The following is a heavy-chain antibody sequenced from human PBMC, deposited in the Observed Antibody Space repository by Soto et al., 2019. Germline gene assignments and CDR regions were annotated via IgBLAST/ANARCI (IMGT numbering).Heavy chain of an antibody. D-gene: IGHD5-12*01. CDR3: ARQFIVATMTDAFDI. J-gene: IGHJ3*02. V-gene: IGHV4-39*01. Sequence: SETLSLTCTVSGGSISSSSYYWGWIRQPPGKGLEWIGSIYYSGSTYYNPSLKSRVTISVDTSKNQFSLKLSSVTAADTAVYYCARQFIVATMTDAFDIWGQGTMVTV. CDR2: IYYSGST. CDR1: GGSISSSSYY.